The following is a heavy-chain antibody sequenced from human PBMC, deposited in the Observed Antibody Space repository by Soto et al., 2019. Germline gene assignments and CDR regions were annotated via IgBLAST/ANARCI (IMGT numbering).Heavy chain of an antibody. CDR3: ARARMVRGIIYYYGMDV. V-gene: IGHV4-31*03. CDR1: GGSISSDGNY. Sequence: QVQLQESGPGLVKSSQTLSLTCTVSGGSISSDGNYWSWIRQHPGQGLEWIGYIYYSGSTYYNPSLKSRVTISVDTSKNQFSLKLNSVTAADTAVYYCARARMVRGIIYYYGMDVWGQGTTVTVSS. CDR2: IYYSGST. J-gene: IGHJ6*02. D-gene: IGHD3-10*01.